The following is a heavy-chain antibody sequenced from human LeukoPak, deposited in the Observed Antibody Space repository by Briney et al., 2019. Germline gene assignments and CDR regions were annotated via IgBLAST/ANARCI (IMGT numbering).Heavy chain of an antibody. CDR1: GGSISSYY. CDR3: AREAEDGGDY. J-gene: IGHJ4*02. D-gene: IGHD3-10*01. V-gene: IGHV4-59*01. CDR2: IYYSGST. Sequence: SETLSLTCTVSGGSISSYYWSWIRQPPGKGLEWIGYIYYSGSTNYNPSLKSRVTISVDTSKNQFTLKLSSVTAADTAVYYCAREAEDGGDYWGQGTLVTVSS.